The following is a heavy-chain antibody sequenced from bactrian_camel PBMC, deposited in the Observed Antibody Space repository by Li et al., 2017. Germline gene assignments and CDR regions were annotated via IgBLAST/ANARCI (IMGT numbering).Heavy chain of an antibody. J-gene: IGHJ4*01. CDR2: INSGAIT. V-gene: IGHV3S40*01. Sequence: VQLVESGGGLVQPGGSLRLSCSATGSKFSTADFTWVRQAPGKGLEWVSTINSGAITIYADSVKGRLSMSSDNAKNTVYLQMNSLKSEDTALYYCAMASGGWFGFWDYWGQGTQVTVS. D-gene: IGHD3*01. CDR3: AMASGGWFGFWDY. CDR1: GSKFSTAD.